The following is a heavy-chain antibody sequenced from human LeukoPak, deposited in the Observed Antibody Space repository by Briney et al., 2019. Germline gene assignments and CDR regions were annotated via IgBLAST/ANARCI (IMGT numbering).Heavy chain of an antibody. Sequence: PSETLSLTCTVSSGSIRSYYWSWIRQPPGKGLEWVGYIFYSGTTDSNPSLKSRVTISVDTSKNQFSLKLSSVTAADTAVYYCARTYCSGGSCHFDYWGQGTLVTVSS. J-gene: IGHJ4*02. D-gene: IGHD2-15*01. V-gene: IGHV4-59*08. CDR2: IFYSGTT. CDR3: ARTYCSGGSCHFDY. CDR1: SGSIRSYY.